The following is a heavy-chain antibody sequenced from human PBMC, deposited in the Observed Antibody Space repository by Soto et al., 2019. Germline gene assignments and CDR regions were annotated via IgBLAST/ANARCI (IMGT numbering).Heavy chain of an antibody. CDR3: ARDSVSGWAAAGY. Sequence: GGSLRLSCAASGFTFSSYGMHWVRQAPGKGLEWVAVIWYDGSNKYYADSVKGRFTISRDNSKNTPYLQMNSLRAEDTAVYYCARDSVSGWAAAGYWGQGTLVTVSS. D-gene: IGHD6-13*01. V-gene: IGHV3-33*01. CDR1: GFTFSSYG. J-gene: IGHJ4*02. CDR2: IWYDGSNK.